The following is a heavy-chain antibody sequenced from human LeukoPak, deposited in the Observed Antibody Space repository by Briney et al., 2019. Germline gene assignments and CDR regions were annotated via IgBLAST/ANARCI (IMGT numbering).Heavy chain of an antibody. D-gene: IGHD5-24*01. Sequence: SETLSLTCTVSGGSISSSSYYWGWIRQPPGKGLEWIGSIYYSGSTYYNPSLKSRVTISVDTSKNQFSLKLSSVTAADTAVYYCARSRDSYNRNWYFDLWGRGTLVTVSS. J-gene: IGHJ2*01. CDR1: GGSISSSSYY. CDR3: ARSRDSYNRNWYFDL. CDR2: IYYSGST. V-gene: IGHV4-39*07.